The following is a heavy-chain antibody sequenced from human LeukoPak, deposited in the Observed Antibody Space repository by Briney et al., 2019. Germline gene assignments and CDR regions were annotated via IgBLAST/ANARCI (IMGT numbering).Heavy chain of an antibody. V-gene: IGHV3-23*01. CDR2: ISDSGHRE. CDR1: GFTFSSYA. J-gene: IGHJ4*02. Sequence: GSLRLSCAASGFTFSSYAMSWVCQVSGKGMEWVSGISDSGHREYYADSVKGRLTISRDNSMNTLYLQMSRLRADDAAVYYCSKNSSFGGVYENWGQGTLVTVSS. CDR3: SKNSSFGGVYEN. D-gene: IGHD3-16*01.